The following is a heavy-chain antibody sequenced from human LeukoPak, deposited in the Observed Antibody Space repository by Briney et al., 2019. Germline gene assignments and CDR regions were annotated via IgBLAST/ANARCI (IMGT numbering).Heavy chain of an antibody. CDR2: ISGSGGST. J-gene: IGHJ4*02. Sequence: GGSLRLSCAASGFTFSSYWMSWVRQAPGKGLERVSAISGSGGSTYYADSVKGRFTISRDNSKNTLYLQMNSLRAEDTAVYYCAKELSQYSSSWVFDYWGQGTLVTVSS. CDR3: AKELSQYSSSWVFDY. V-gene: IGHV3-23*01. D-gene: IGHD6-13*01. CDR1: GFTFSSYW.